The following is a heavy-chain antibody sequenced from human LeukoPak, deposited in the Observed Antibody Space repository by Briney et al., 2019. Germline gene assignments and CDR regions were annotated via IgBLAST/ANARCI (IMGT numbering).Heavy chain of an antibody. CDR2: INHSGST. D-gene: IGHD4-17*01. J-gene: IGHJ3*02. CDR3: ARDLYGDYAPHAFDI. Sequence: SETLSLTCAVYGGSLSGYSWTWIRQPPGKGLEWIGEINHSGSTNYNPSLKSRVTISVDTSKNQFSLKLSSVTAADTAVYYCARDLYGDYAPHAFDIWGQGTMVTVSS. CDR1: GGSLSGYS. V-gene: IGHV4-34*01.